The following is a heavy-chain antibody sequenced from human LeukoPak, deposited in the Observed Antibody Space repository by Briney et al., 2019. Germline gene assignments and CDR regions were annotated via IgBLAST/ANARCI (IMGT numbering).Heavy chain of an antibody. D-gene: IGHD6-13*01. CDR2: ISGSGGST. J-gene: IGHJ4*02. CDR1: GFTFSSYA. Sequence: GGSLRLSCAASGFTFSSYAMSWVRQAPGKGLEWVSAISGSGGSTYYADSVKGRFTISRDNSKNTLYLEMNSLRVEDTAVYYCAKDGYSSNWYVDYWGQGTLVTVSS. CDR3: AKDGYSSNWYVDY. V-gene: IGHV3-23*01.